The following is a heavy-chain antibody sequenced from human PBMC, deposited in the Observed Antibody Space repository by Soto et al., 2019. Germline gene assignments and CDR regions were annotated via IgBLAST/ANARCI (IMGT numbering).Heavy chain of an antibody. D-gene: IGHD3-16*02. V-gene: IGHV4-59*01. CDR3: ARVHQREYDYIWGSYRPPQYYFDY. Sequence: PSETLSLTCTVSGGSISGYYWSWIRQPPGKGLEWIGYIYYSGSTNYNPSLKSRVTISVDTSKNQFSLKLSSVTAADTAVYYCARVHQREYDYIWGSYRPPQYYFDYWGQGTLVTVSS. CDR2: IYYSGST. J-gene: IGHJ4*02. CDR1: GGSISGYY.